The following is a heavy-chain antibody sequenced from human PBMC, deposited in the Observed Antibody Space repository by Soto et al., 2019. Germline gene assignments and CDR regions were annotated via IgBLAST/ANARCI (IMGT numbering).Heavy chain of an antibody. J-gene: IGHJ6*02. V-gene: IGHV3-30-3*01. CDR3: ARVPGPYYYYGMDV. Sequence: QVQLVESGGGVVQPGRSLRLSCAASGFSFSNYAMHWVRQAPGKGLEWVAVISYDGSDKYYADSVKGRFTISRDNSNNTLYLRMNSLRAEDTTVYYCARVPGPYYYYGMDVWGQGTTVTVPS. CDR2: ISYDGSDK. CDR1: GFSFSNYA.